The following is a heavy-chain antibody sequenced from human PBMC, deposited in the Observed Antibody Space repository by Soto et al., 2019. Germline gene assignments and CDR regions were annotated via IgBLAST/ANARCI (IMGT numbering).Heavy chain of an antibody. D-gene: IGHD3-3*01. CDR2: ISAYNGNT. V-gene: IGHV1-18*01. CDR3: ARVLPSLTIFGVPRVGGYFDY. J-gene: IGHJ4*02. Sequence: ASVKVSCKASGYTFTSYGISWVRQAPGQGLEWMGWISAYNGNTNYAQKIQGRVTMTTDTSTSTAYMELRSLRSGDTAVYYCARVLPSLTIFGVPRVGGYFDYWGQGTLVTVSS. CDR1: GYTFTSYG.